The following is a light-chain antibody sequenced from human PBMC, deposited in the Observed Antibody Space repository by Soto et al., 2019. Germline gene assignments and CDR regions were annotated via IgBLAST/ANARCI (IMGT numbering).Light chain of an antibody. CDR3: SSYTSSSTLV. CDR2: EVS. CDR1: SSDVGDFDC. Sequence: QSALTQPASVSGSPGQSITISCTGTSSDVGDFDCVSWYQQHPGKAPKLMIYEVSDRPSGVSNRFSGSKSGDTASLTISGLQAEDEADYYCSSYTSSSTLVCGGGTKLTVL. V-gene: IGLV2-14*01. J-gene: IGLJ2*01.